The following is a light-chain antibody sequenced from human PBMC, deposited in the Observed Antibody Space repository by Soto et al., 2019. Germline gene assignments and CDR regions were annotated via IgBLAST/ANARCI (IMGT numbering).Light chain of an antibody. J-gene: IGKJ1*01. CDR3: QQYGSSPL. CDR1: SSVSSSY. Sequence: EIVLTQSPGTLSLSPVEIATLSCRATSSVSSSYLAWYQQKPGQAPRLLIYGAYSRATGIPDRFSGSGSGTDFTLTISRLEPEDFAVYYCQQYGSSPLFGQGTKVDIK. V-gene: IGKV3-20*01. CDR2: GAY.